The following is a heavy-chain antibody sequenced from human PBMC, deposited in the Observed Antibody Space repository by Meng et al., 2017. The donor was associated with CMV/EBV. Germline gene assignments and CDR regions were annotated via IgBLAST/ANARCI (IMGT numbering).Heavy chain of an antibody. CDR2: ISSSSSYI. D-gene: IGHD6-6*01. Sequence: GESLKISCAASGFTFSDYYMSWIRQAPGKGLEWVSYISSSSSYIYYADSVKGRFTISRDNAKNSLYLQMNSLRAEDTAVYYCARDQYSSSSHYYYYGMDVWGQGTTVTVSS. CDR1: GFTFSDYY. V-gene: IGHV3-11*06. J-gene: IGHJ6*02. CDR3: ARDQYSSSSHYYYYGMDV.